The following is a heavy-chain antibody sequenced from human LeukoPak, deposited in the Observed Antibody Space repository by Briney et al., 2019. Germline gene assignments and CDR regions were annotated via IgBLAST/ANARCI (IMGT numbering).Heavy chain of an antibody. CDR1: GYTFTTYY. D-gene: IGHD1-1*01. CDR2: INPNSGGT. V-gene: IGHV1-2*02. J-gene: IGHJ4*02. Sequence: GASVKVSCKASGYTFTTYYMHWVRQAPGQGLEWMGWINPNSGGTDYAQKFQGRVTMTSDTSISTAYMELSSLRSDDTAVYYCARDTTGDNFEYWGQGTLVTVSS. CDR3: ARDTTGDNFEY.